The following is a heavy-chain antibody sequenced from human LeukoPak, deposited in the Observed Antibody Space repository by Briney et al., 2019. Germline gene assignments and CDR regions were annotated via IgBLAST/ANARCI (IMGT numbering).Heavy chain of an antibody. D-gene: IGHD2-8*02. J-gene: IGHJ4*02. V-gene: IGHV3-23*01. CDR1: GFTFSSFA. CDR3: AKPRTTGLGWAQFDY. CDR2: FDGNGPNT. Sequence: RSGGSLRLSCAASGFTFSSFAMTWVRQAPGKGLGWVSGFDGNGPNTYYADSVKGRWTISRDNSRNTLYLEMNSLRPEDTAIYYCAKPRTTGLGWAQFDYWGQGSLVTVSS.